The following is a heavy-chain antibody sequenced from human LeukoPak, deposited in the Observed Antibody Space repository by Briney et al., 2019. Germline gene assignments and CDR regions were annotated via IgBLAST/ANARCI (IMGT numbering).Heavy chain of an antibody. Sequence: GGSLRLSCAGSGFSFSSYGMHWVRQAPGKGLEWVSYISSSDTTIYYADSVKGRFTISRDNAKNSLYLQMNSLRAEDTAVYYCARDFVGAFDYWGQGTLVTVSS. J-gene: IGHJ4*02. CDR1: GFSFSSYG. D-gene: IGHD1-26*01. CDR2: ISSSDTTI. V-gene: IGHV3-48*03. CDR3: ARDFVGAFDY.